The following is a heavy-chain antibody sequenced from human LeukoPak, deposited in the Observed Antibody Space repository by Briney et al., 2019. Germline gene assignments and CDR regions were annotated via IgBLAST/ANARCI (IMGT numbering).Heavy chain of an antibody. CDR2: INSDGSST. Sequence: GGSLRLSYAASGFTFSSYWMHWVRQAPGKGLVWVSRINSDGSSTSYADSVKGRFTISRDNAKNSLYLQMNSLRAEDTAVYYCARDRGYCSSTSCALDYWGQGTLVTVSS. CDR3: ARDRGYCSSTSCALDY. CDR1: GFTFSSYW. V-gene: IGHV3-74*01. D-gene: IGHD2-2*01. J-gene: IGHJ4*02.